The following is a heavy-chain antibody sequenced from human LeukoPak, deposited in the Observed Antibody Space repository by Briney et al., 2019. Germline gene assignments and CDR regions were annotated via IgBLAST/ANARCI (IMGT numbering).Heavy chain of an antibody. CDR3: ARTIPYYYGMDV. D-gene: IGHD3-9*01. CDR2: IDSDGSST. Sequence: GGSLRLSCAASGFTFSSYSMNWVRQAPGKGLVWVSRIDSDGSSTSYVDSVQGRFTISRDNAKNTLYLQMNSLRAEDTAVYYCARTIPYYYGMDVWGQGTTVTVSS. V-gene: IGHV3-74*01. CDR1: GFTFSSYS. J-gene: IGHJ6*02.